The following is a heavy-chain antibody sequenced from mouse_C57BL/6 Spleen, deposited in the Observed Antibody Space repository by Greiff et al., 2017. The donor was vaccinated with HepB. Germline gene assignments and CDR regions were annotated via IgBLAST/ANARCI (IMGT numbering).Heavy chain of an antibody. CDR2: ISYDGSN. V-gene: IGHV3-6*01. Sequence: VQLKESGPGLVKPSQSLSLTCSVTGYSITSGYYWNWIRQFPGNKLEWMGYISYDGSNNYNPSLKNRISITRDTSKNQFFLKLNSVTTEDTATYYCASGGFTRGFDYWGQGTTLTVSS. CDR1: GYSITSGYY. CDR3: ASGGFTRGFDY. J-gene: IGHJ2*01.